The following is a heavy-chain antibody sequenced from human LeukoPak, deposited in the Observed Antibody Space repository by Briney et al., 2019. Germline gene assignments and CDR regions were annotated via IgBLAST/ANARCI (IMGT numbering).Heavy chain of an antibody. J-gene: IGHJ4*02. V-gene: IGHV4-38-2*02. CDR2: LYHNGST. Sequence: SETLSLTCTVSGYSISSGYYWGWIRQPPGKGLEWIGSLYHNGSTYCNPSLKSRVTISVDTSKNQFSLKLSSVTAADTAVYYCARARREMVDYWGQGTLVTVSS. D-gene: IGHD5-24*01. CDR1: GYSISSGYY. CDR3: ARARREMVDY.